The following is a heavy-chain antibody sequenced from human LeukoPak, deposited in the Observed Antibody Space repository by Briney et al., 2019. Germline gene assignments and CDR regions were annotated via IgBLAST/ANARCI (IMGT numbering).Heavy chain of an antibody. CDR3: AREVTPGLYNWFDP. Sequence: GGSLRLSCTASGFTFSSSEMNWVRQTPGKGLECVSSISSSGTTIYYADSVKGRFTISRDNAKHSLYLQMNSPRAEDTAVYYCAREVTPGLYNWFDPWGQGTLVTVSS. CDR1: GFTFSSSE. V-gene: IGHV3-48*03. CDR2: ISSSGTTI. D-gene: IGHD4-23*01. J-gene: IGHJ5*02.